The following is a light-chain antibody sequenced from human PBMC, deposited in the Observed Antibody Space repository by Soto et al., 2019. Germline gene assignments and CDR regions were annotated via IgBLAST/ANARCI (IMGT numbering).Light chain of an antibody. CDR3: QQFNSYPLT. CDR2: DAS. Sequence: AIQLTQSPSPLSASVGDRVTITCRASQGVSSALAWYQQKPGKAPKLLIYDASTLESGVPSRFSGSGSGTDFTLTISSLQPEDFATYYCQQFNSYPLTFGQGTRLEIK. CDR1: QGVSSA. V-gene: IGKV1-13*02. J-gene: IGKJ5*01.